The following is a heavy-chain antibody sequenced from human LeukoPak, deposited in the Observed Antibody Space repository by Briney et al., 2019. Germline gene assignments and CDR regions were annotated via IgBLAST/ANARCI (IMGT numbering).Heavy chain of an antibody. CDR1: GFTFSSYA. V-gene: IGHV3-30-3*01. CDR2: ISYDGSNK. CDR3: ARGLYCSGGSCYPYYFDY. J-gene: IGHJ4*02. Sequence: GGSLRLSCAASGFTFSSYAMHWVRQAPGKGLEWVAVISYDGSNKYYADSVKGRFTISRDNSKNTLYLQMNSLRAEDTAVYYCARGLYCSGGSCYPYYFDYWGQGTLVTVTS. D-gene: IGHD2-15*01.